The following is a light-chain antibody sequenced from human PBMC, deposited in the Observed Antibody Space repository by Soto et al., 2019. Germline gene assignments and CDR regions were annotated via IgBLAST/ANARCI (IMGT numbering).Light chain of an antibody. V-gene: IGKV2-28*01. J-gene: IGKJ2*01. CDR1: QSLLHSNGYNY. CDR2: LGS. Sequence: DIVMTQSTLSLRVTPGEPASISCRSSQSLLHSNGYNYLDWYLQKPGQSPQLLIYLGSNRASGVPDRFSGSGSGTDFTLKISRVEAGDVGVYYCMEALQTPRTFGQGTKLEIK. CDR3: MEALQTPRT.